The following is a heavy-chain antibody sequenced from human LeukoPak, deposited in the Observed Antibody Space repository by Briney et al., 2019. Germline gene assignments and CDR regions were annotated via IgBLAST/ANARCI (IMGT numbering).Heavy chain of an antibody. J-gene: IGHJ3*02. V-gene: IGHV4-59*01. Sequence: SETLSLTCTVSGGSMSGYYWSWIRQPPGKGLEYIGYIFYTGSIHYNPSLKSRVTISVDTSNNQLSLKVNSVTAADTAMYYCVKSNSRYQPWTLDIWGRGTMVTVSS. D-gene: IGHD2-2*01. CDR1: GGSMSGYY. CDR2: IFYTGSI. CDR3: VKSNSRYQPWTLDI.